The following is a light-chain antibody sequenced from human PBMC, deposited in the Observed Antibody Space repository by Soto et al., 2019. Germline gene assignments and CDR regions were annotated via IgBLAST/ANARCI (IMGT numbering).Light chain of an antibody. CDR1: QSISNY. CDR3: QQTYRTPIT. CDR2: AAS. Sequence: DIHMTQSPSSLSPSVGDRVTITCRAGQSISNYLSWHQQKPGKVPNLLIYAASSLHTGVPSRFSGSGSGTDFTLTISSVQPEDLATYYCQQTYRTPITFGQGTRLGIK. V-gene: IGKV1-39*01. J-gene: IGKJ5*01.